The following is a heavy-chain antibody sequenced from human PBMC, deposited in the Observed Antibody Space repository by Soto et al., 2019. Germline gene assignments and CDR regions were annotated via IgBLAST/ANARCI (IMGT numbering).Heavy chain of an antibody. V-gene: IGHV3-13*01. Sequence: GGSLRLSCAAFGFTYRSYDMHWVRHVPGKGLEWVSSLGGAGAREYAGSVRGRFTISRDNAKNSLYLQMDSLRVGDAAVYYCTRATFGVGMDLWGQGTPVTVSS. D-gene: IGHD3-10*01. CDR3: TRATFGVGMDL. CDR1: GFTYRSYD. CDR2: LGGAGAR. J-gene: IGHJ6*02.